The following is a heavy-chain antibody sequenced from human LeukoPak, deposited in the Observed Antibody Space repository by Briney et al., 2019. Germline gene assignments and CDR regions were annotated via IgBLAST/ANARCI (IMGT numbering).Heavy chain of an antibody. CDR1: GGSISSGGYY. CDR2: IYDSGNT. Sequence: SETLSLTCTVSGGSISSGGYYWNWFRQHPEKGLEWIGYIYDSGNTYYSPSLKGRVTISLDTSKNQFSLKLSSVTAADTAVYYCAKALGGRGYSYGALDYWGQGILVTVSS. J-gene: IGHJ4*02. CDR3: AKALGGRGYSYGALDY. V-gene: IGHV4-31*03. D-gene: IGHD5-18*01.